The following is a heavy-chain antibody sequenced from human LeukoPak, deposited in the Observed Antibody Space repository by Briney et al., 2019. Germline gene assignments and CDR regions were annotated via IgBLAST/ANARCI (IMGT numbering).Heavy chain of an antibody. D-gene: IGHD2-2*02. Sequence: GRSLRLSCAASGFTFSNSGMHWVRQAPGKGLEWVAVISYDGSNKYYAASVKGRFTISRDNSKNTLYLQMNSLRTEDTAVYYCARASVVPAAIGGMDVWGKGTTVTVSS. J-gene: IGHJ6*04. CDR1: GFTFSNSG. V-gene: IGHV3-30*03. CDR2: ISYDGSNK. CDR3: ARASVVPAAIGGMDV.